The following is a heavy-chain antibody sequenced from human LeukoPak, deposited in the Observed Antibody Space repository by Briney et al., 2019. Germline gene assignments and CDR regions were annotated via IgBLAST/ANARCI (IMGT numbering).Heavy chain of an antibody. V-gene: IGHV3-74*01. CDR1: GFTFSNSW. CDR3: ARAGYYRFDY. Sequence: PGGSLRPSYAASGFTFSNSWVHWVRQAPGKGLMWLSRINSDGSTIDYADSVKGRFTTSRDNAKNTLYLQMNSLRAEDTAVYYCARAGYYRFDYWGQGTLVTVSS. CDR2: INSDGSTI. D-gene: IGHD3-10*01. J-gene: IGHJ4*02.